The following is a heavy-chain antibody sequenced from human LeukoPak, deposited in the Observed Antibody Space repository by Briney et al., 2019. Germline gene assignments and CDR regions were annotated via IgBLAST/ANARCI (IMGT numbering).Heavy chain of an antibody. Sequence: GASVKVSCKASGYTFTSYYMHWVRQAPGQGLEWMGIINPSGGSTSYTQKFQGRVTMTRDMSTSTVYMELSSLRSEDTAVYYCARGGMVYAIGHYYFDYWGQGTLVTVSS. V-gene: IGHV1-46*01. J-gene: IGHJ4*02. CDR2: INPSGGST. CDR1: GYTFTSYY. D-gene: IGHD2-8*01. CDR3: ARGGMVYAIGHYYFDY.